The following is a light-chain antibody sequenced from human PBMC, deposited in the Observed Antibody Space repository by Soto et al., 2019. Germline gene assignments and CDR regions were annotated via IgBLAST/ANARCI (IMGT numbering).Light chain of an antibody. CDR3: NSYGGSNNYVI. V-gene: IGLV2-14*01. CDR2: AVS. J-gene: IGLJ2*01. CDR1: SSDVGSYDH. Sequence: QSALTQPASVSGSPGQSITISCSGTSSDVGSYDHVAWYQQFPGKTPKLMIYAVSNRPSGVSNRFSGSKSGNTASLTVSGLQAEDEADYYCNSYGGSNNYVIFGGGTKLTVL.